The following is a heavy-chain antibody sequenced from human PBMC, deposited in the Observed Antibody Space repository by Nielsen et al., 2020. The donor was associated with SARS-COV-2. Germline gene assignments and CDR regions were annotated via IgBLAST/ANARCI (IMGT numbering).Heavy chain of an antibody. D-gene: IGHD2-2*01. Sequence: ASVKVSCKASGYTFTSYYMHWVRQAPGQGLEWMGIINPSGGSTSYAQKFQGRVTMTRDTSTSTVYMELSSLRSEDTAVYYCARGGLPSSTSGDAFDIWGQGTMVTVPS. J-gene: IGHJ3*02. CDR1: GYTFTSYY. V-gene: IGHV1-46*01. CDR2: INPSGGST. CDR3: ARGGLPSSTSGDAFDI.